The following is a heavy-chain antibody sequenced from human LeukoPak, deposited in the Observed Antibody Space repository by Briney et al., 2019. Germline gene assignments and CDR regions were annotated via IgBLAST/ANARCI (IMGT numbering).Heavy chain of an antibody. CDR1: GGSISSYY. CDR2: IYYSGST. CDR3: ARLPALFFDI. J-gene: IGHJ3*02. Sequence: PSETLSLTCTVAGGSISSYYWSWIRQPPGKGLEWIGYIYYSGSTNYNPSLKSRVTISVDTSKNQFSRKLSSMTAADTAVYYCARLPALFFDIWGQGTMVTVSS. V-gene: IGHV4-59*01.